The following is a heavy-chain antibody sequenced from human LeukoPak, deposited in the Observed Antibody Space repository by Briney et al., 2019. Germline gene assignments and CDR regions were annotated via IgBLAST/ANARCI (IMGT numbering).Heavy chain of an antibody. J-gene: IGHJ6*03. CDR3: ARGYCSGGSCYSYYRYNYMDV. CDR1: GGSFSGYY. Sequence: ASETLSLTCAVYGGSFSGYYWSWLRQPPGKGLEYIGYTHYSGATNYNPSLKSRVTISLDTSGNQFSLKLSSVTAADTAVYYCARGYCSGGSCYSYYRYNYMDVWGKGTTVTVSS. D-gene: IGHD2-15*01. V-gene: IGHV4-59*01. CDR2: THYSGAT.